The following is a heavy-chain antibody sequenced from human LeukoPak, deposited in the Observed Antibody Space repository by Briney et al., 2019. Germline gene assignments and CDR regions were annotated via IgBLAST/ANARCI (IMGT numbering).Heavy chain of an antibody. D-gene: IGHD1-26*01. J-gene: IGHJ4*02. V-gene: IGHV5-51*01. CDR1: GYTFTSSW. CDR3: ARRLPPSGAVDY. Sequence: GESLKISCKGSGYTFTSSWIGWVRQMPGKGLEWMGIIYPDDSDTRYSPSFQGQVTISADKSISTAYLQWSSLKASDTAMYYCARRLPPSGAVDYWGQGILVTVSS. CDR2: IYPDDSDT.